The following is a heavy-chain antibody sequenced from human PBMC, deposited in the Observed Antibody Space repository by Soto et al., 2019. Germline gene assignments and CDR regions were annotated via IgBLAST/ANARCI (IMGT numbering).Heavy chain of an antibody. J-gene: IGHJ4*02. Sequence: EVQLVESGGGLVQPGGSLRLSCTASGFTFSSYNMNWVRQAPGKGLEWVSYITSSSRTIYYADSVKGRFTISRDNAKNSLYLQMNSLRDEDTGVYYCARDRSIAGTHHYWGQGTLVTVSS. CDR3: ARDRSIAGTHHY. V-gene: IGHV3-48*02. D-gene: IGHD6-6*01. CDR1: GFTFSSYN. CDR2: ITSSSRTI.